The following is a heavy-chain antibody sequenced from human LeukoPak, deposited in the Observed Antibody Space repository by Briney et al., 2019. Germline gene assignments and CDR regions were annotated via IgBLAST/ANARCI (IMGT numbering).Heavy chain of an antibody. CDR3: ARAVPAAIRGNWFDP. J-gene: IGHJ5*02. V-gene: IGHV1-69*01. Sequence: SVKVSCKASGGTFSSYAISWVRQAPGQGLEWMGGIVPIFGTANYAQKFQGRVTITADESTSTAYMELSSLRSEDTAVYYCARAVPAAIRGNWFDPWGQGTLVTVSS. D-gene: IGHD2-2*02. CDR1: GGTFSSYA. CDR2: IVPIFGTA.